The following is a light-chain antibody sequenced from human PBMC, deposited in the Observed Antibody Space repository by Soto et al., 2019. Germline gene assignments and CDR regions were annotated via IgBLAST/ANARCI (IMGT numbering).Light chain of an antibody. CDR3: QNYYNAPET. CDR2: AAS. CDR1: QGISSF. J-gene: IGKJ1*01. V-gene: IGKV1-27*01. Sequence: DIQMTQSPSSLSASVGDRVTITCRASQGISSFLAWYQQRPGKVPKVLIYAASTLHSGVPSRFTGNGSGTDFTLTITNVQPEDVATYYCQNYYNAPETFGQGTKVEI.